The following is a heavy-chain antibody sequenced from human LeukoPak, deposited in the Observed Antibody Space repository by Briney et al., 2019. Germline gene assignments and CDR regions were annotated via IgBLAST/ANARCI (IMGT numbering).Heavy chain of an antibody. CDR2: ISSSSRYI. V-gene: IGHV3-21*01. Sequence: PGGSLRLSCAASGFTFSTYSMNWVRQAPGKGLEWVSSISSSSRYIYYADSVEGRFTISRDNAKNSLYLQMNSLRAEDTAVYFCARYVDSKCYFDYWGQGTLVTVSS. J-gene: IGHJ4*02. D-gene: IGHD5-12*01. CDR3: ARYVDSKCYFDY. CDR1: GFTFSTYS.